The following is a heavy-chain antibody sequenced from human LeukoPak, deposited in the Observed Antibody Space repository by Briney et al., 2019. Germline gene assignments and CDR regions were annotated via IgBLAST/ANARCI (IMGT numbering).Heavy chain of an antibody. CDR1: GFSFRDYY. V-gene: IGHV3-11*04. CDR2: ISSSGVSI. D-gene: IGHD4-17*01. Sequence: GGSLRLSCAASGFSFRDYYISWIRQAPGRGLEWISYISSSGVSIHYADSVKGRFTVSRDNTEKLVYLQMNSLRVEDTAVYYCARDHDYGDYDSWGQGTLVTVSS. CDR3: ARDHDYGDYDS. J-gene: IGHJ5*01.